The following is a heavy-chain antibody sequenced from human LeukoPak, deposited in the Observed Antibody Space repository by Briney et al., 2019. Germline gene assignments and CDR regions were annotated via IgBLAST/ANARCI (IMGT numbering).Heavy chain of an antibody. V-gene: IGHV4-34*01. CDR1: GGSFSGYY. CDR2: INHSGST. J-gene: IGHJ5*02. D-gene: IGHD1-7*01. CDR3: ARRITGTIRLFWFDP. Sequence: PSQTLSLTCAVYGGSFSGYYWSWIRQPPGKGLEWIGEINHSGSTNYNPSLKSRVTISVDTSKNQFSLKLSSVTAADTAVYYCARRITGTIRLFWFDPWGQGTLVTVSS.